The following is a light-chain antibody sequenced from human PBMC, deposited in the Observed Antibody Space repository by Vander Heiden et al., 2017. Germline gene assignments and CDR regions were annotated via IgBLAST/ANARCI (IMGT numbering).Light chain of an antibody. CDR2: DAS. J-gene: IGKJ2*01. Sequence: IVLTQSQPTLSLSPGERATLSCRASQSVSSYLAWYQQKSGQAPRLLIYDASNRATGIPARFSGSGSGTDFTLTISSLEPEDFAVYYCQQRSNWPPYTFGQWTKLEIK. CDR1: QSVSSY. CDR3: QQRSNWPPYT. V-gene: IGKV3-11*01.